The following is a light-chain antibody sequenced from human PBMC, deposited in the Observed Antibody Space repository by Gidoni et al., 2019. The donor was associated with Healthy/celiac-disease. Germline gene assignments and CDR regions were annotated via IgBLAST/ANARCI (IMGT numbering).Light chain of an antibody. CDR3: MQALQTPPT. Sequence: IVMTQSPFSLPVTPGEPASISCRASQSLLHSNGYNYLDWYLQKPGQSPQLLIYLGSNRASGVPDRFSGSGSGTDFTLKISRMEAGDVGVYYCMQALQTPPTFGQGTKLEIK. J-gene: IGKJ2*01. CDR1: QSLLHSNGYNY. CDR2: LGS. V-gene: IGKV2-28*01.